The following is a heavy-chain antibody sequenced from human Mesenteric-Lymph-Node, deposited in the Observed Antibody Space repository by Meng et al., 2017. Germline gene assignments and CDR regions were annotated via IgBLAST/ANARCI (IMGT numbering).Heavy chain of an antibody. V-gene: IGHV3-33*01. CDR1: GFTFSSYG. D-gene: IGHD3-10*01. J-gene: IGHJ3*02. CDR3: ARENYYGSGRLGAFDI. Sequence: GESLKISCAASGFTFSSYGMHWVRQAPGKGLEWVAVIWYDGSNKYYADSVKGRFTISRDNSKNTLYLQMNSLRAEDTAVYYCARENYYGSGRLGAFDIWGQGTMVTVSS. CDR2: IWYDGSNK.